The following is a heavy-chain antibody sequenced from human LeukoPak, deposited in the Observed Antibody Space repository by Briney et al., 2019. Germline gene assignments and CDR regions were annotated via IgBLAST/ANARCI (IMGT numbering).Heavy chain of an antibody. D-gene: IGHD6-13*01. CDR3: ARHDIAAAGTEDAFDI. CDR2: IDPSDSYT. CDR1: GYGFTSYW. Sequence: GGSLQISFKGSGYGFTSYWISWVRPMPGKGLEWMGRIDPSDSYTNYSPSFQGHVTISADKSISTAYLQWSSLKASDTAMYYCARHDIAAAGTEDAFDIWGQGTMVTVSS. V-gene: IGHV5-10-1*01. J-gene: IGHJ3*02.